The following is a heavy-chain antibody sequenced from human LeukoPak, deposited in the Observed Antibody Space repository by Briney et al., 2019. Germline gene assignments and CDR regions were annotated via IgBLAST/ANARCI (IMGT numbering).Heavy chain of an antibody. V-gene: IGHV5-51*01. D-gene: IGHD6-25*01. CDR2: IYPGDSDT. J-gene: IGHJ4*02. Sequence: KXXCXXXGYSXTXYWIGWVRQLPGKGLEWMGIIYPGDSDTRYSPSFQGQVTISADKSISTAYLQWSSLKASDTAMYYCARLGSGQTTHFDYWGQGTLVTVSS. CDR1: GYSXTXYW. CDR3: ARLGSGQTTHFDY.